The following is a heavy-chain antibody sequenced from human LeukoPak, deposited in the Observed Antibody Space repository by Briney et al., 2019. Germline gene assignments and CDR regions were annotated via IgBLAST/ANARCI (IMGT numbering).Heavy chain of an antibody. Sequence: PGGSLRLSCAASGFTFDDYGMSWVRQAPGKGLEWVSGINWNGGSTGYADSVKGRFTIFRDNAKNSLYLQMNSLRAEDTGVYYCARGDTQSKYRQFDSWGQGSLVIVSS. CDR1: GFTFDDYG. CDR3: ARGDTQSKYRQFDS. CDR2: INWNGGST. D-gene: IGHD1-26*01. J-gene: IGHJ4*02. V-gene: IGHV3-20*04.